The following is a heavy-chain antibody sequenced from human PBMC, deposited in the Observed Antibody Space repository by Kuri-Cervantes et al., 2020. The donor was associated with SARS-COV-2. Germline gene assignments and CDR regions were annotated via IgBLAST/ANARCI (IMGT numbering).Heavy chain of an antibody. CDR2: IIPIFGTA. D-gene: IGHD2-2*01. CDR3: ARDSLGYCSSTSCYNWFDP. Sequence: SVKVSCKASGGTFSSYAISWVRQAPGQGLEWMGGIIPIFGTANYAQKFQGRVTITADESTSTAYMALSSLRSEDTAVYYCARDSLGYCSSTSCYNWFDPWGQGTLVTVSS. CDR1: GGTFSSYA. V-gene: IGHV1-69*13. J-gene: IGHJ5*02.